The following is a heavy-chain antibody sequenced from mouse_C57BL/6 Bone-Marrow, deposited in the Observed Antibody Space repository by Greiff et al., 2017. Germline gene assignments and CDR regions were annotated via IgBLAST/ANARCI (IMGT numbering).Heavy chain of an antibody. D-gene: IGHD2-5*01. Sequence: DVKLQESVAELVRPGASVKLSCTASGFNIKNTYMHWVKQRPEQGLEWIGRIDPANGTTKYAPKFQGKATITADTSSNTAYLQLSILTSEDTAIYYCASPYYSNYVGSFFDYWGQGTTLTVSS. CDR1: GFNIKNTY. V-gene: IGHV14-3*01. CDR2: IDPANGTT. J-gene: IGHJ2*01. CDR3: ASPYYSNYVGSFFDY.